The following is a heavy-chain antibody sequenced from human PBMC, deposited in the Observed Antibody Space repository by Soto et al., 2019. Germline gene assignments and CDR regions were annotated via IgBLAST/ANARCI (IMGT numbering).Heavy chain of an antibody. V-gene: IGHV2-5*02. CDR3: AHKGGGDRILDY. Sequence: QITLKESGPTLVKPTQTLTLTCTFSGFSLSTSGVGVGWIRQPPGKALEWLAIVYWDDSKRYSPSLKSRLTIPKDPSKNQVGLKMTNMDPVDTATYYCAHKGGGDRILDYWGQGTLVTVSS. D-gene: IGHD3-16*01. J-gene: IGHJ4*02. CDR2: VYWDDSK. CDR1: GFSLSTSGVG.